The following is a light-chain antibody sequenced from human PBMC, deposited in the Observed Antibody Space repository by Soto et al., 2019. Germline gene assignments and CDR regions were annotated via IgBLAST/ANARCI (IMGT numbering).Light chain of an antibody. CDR1: SSNIGAGYD. CDR3: QSHDSSLSAWV. J-gene: IGLJ3*02. CDR2: GNT. Sequence: QSVLTQPPSVSGAPGQRVTISCTGASSNIGAGYDVHWYQHLPGSVPKLLIYGNTNRPSGVPDRFSDSKSGTSASLAITGLQAEDEADYYCQSHDSSLSAWVFGGGTKLTVL. V-gene: IGLV1-40*01.